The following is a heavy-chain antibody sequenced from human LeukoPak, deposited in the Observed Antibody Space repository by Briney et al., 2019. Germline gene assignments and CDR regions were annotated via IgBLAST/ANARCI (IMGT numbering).Heavy chain of an antibody. V-gene: IGHV3-21*01. J-gene: IGHJ5*02. Sequence: GGSLRLSCAASGFTFSSYSMNWVRQAPGKGLEWVSSISSSSSYIYYADSVKGRFTISRDNAKNSLYLQMNSLRAEDTAVYYCASTPNELLWFGESTAGFDPWGQGTLVTVSS. CDR1: GFTFSSYS. CDR2: ISSSSSYI. D-gene: IGHD3-10*01. CDR3: ASTPNELLWFGESTAGFDP.